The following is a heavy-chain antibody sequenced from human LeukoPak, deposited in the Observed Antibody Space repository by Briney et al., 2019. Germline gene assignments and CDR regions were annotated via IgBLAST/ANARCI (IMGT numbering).Heavy chain of an antibody. CDR1: GFTFGDYA. J-gene: IGHJ4*02. CDR3: TRDPGVTIFGVVPPPDY. D-gene: IGHD3-3*01. Sequence: PGGSLRLSCTASGFTFGDYAMSWFRQAPGKGLEWVGFLRSKAYGGTTEYAASVKGRFTISRDDSKSIAYLQMNSLKTEDTAVYYCTRDPGVTIFGVVPPPDYWGQGTLVTVSS. CDR2: LRSKAYGGTT. V-gene: IGHV3-49*03.